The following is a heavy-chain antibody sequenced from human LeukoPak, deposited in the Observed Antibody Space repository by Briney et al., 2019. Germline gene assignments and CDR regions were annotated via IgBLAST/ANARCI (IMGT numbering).Heavy chain of an antibody. CDR3: ARWSGSVTARNYYYYMDV. V-gene: IGHV4-39*07. CDR1: GGSISSSSYY. D-gene: IGHD6-6*01. J-gene: IGHJ6*03. Sequence: SETLSLTCTVSGGSISSSSYYWGWIRQPPGKGLEWIGSIYYSGSTYYNPSLKSRVTISVDTSKNQFSLKLSSVTAADTAVYYCARWSGSVTARNYYYYMDVWGEGTTVTVSS. CDR2: IYYSGST.